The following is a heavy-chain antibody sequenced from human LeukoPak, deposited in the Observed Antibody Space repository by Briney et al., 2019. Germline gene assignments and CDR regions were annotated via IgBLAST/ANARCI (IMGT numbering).Heavy chain of an antibody. CDR1: GGSISSYY. Sequence: SETLSLTCTVSGGSISSYYWSWIRQPPGKGLEWIGYIYYSGSTNYNPSLKSRVTISVDTSKNQFSLKLSSVTAADTAVYYCARDPLVVVPAASHYYYYGMDVWGKGTTVTVSS. CDR3: ARDPLVVVPAASHYYYYGMDV. J-gene: IGHJ6*04. V-gene: IGHV4-59*01. CDR2: IYYSGST. D-gene: IGHD2-2*01.